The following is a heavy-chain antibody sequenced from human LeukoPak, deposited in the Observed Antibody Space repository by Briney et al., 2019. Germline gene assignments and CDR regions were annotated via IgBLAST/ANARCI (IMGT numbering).Heavy chain of an antibody. J-gene: IGHJ4*02. CDR2: IKQDGSEK. Sequence: PGGSLRLSCAASGFTFTSYWMSRVRQAPGKGLEWVANIKQDGSEKYYVDSVKGRFTISRDNAKNSLYLQMNSLKAEDTAVYYCARVSAAADAVDYWGQGTLVTVSS. V-gene: IGHV3-7*03. CDR3: ARVSAAADAVDY. D-gene: IGHD6-13*01. CDR1: GFTFTSYW.